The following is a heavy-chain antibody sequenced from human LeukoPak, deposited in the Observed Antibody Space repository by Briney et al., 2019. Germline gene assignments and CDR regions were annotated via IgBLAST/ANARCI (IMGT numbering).Heavy chain of an antibody. V-gene: IGHV3-33*01. CDR3: ARVGYNSGWYEY. J-gene: IGHJ4*02. CDR1: GFTFSIYG. CDR2: IWEDGTNI. D-gene: IGHD6-19*01. Sequence: TGTSLRLSCVASGFTFSIYGMHWVRQAPGKGLEWVAAIWEDGTNIHYADSVEGRFTISRDNSKNTLFLQMNSLRVEDTAVYYCARVGYNSGWYEYWGQGTLVTVSS.